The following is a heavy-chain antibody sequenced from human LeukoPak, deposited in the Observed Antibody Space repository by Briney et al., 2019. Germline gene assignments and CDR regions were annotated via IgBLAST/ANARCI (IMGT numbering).Heavy chain of an antibody. D-gene: IGHD6-25*01. J-gene: IGHJ4*02. CDR2: ITISIVRK. CDR1: GFPFSSYA. V-gene: IGHV3-23*01. Sequence: GGSLRLLCAASGFPFSSYAMSWVRQAPGKGLEWVEAITISIVRKYYDGTVKGRFTCSKDNSKNTLYLKRSGRRAEDTAGYYWAKDLLVSGYYFDYWGQGTLVSVPS. CDR3: AKDLLVSGYYFDY.